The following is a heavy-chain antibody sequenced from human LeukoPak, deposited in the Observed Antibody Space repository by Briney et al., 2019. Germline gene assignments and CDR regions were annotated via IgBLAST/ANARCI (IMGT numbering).Heavy chain of an antibody. CDR1: GASMSSDPSY. V-gene: IGHV4-31*03. Sequence: SETLSLTCTVSGASMSSDPSYWSWIRQPPGKGLEWIGYIFYGGTTNYNPSLKSRVTMSVDTSKNQFSLKLRFVTAADTAVYFCVGDRTGYFFDDWGQGTLVTVSS. J-gene: IGHJ4*02. CDR2: IFYGGTT. CDR3: VGDRTGYFFDD.